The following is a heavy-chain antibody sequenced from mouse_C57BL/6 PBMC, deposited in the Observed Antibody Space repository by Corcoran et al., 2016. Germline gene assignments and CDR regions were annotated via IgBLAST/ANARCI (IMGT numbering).Heavy chain of an antibody. J-gene: IGHJ4*01. D-gene: IGHD2-4*01. Sequence: EVQLQQSGPELVKPGASVKIPCKASGYTFTDYYKNWVKPSHGKSIEWIGDINPNNGGTSYNQKFKGKATLTVDKSSSTAYMELRSLTSEDSAVYYCARRSIYYDYEYALDYWGQGTSVTVSS. CDR3: ARRSIYYDYEYALDY. CDR2: INPNNGGT. V-gene: IGHV1-26*01. CDR1: GYTFTDYY.